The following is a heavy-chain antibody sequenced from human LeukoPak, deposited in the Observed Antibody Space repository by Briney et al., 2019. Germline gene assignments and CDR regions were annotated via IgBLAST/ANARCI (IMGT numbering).Heavy chain of an antibody. CDR2: IKQDGSEK. V-gene: IGHV3-7*01. CDR1: GFTFSSYW. Sequence: GGSLRLSCAASGFTFSSYWMSWVRQAPGKGLEWVANIKQDGSEKYYVDSVKGRFTISRDNAKNSLYLQMNSLRAEDTAVYYCARVGPDTYYYDSSGVDYWGQGTLVTVSS. CDR3: ARVGPDTYYYDSSGVDY. J-gene: IGHJ4*02. D-gene: IGHD3-22*01.